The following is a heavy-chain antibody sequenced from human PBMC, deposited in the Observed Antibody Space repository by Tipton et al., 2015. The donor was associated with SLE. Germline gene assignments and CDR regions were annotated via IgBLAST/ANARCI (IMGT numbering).Heavy chain of an antibody. V-gene: IGHV1-18*01. J-gene: IGHJ4*02. CDR3: ALWPITIFGVVAYY. CDR2: ISAYNGNT. D-gene: IGHD3-3*01. Sequence: QVQLVQSGAEVKKPGASVKVSCKASGYTFASYDINWVRQAPRQGLEWMGWISAYNGNTNYAQKLQGRVTMTTDTSTSTAYMELRSLRSDDTAVYYCALWPITIFGVVAYYWGQGTLVTVSS. CDR1: GYTFASYD.